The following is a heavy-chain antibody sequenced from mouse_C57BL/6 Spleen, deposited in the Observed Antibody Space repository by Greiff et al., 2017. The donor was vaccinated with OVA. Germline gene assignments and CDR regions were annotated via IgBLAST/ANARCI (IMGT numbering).Heavy chain of an antibody. CDR1: GFNIKDDY. D-gene: IGHD2-1*01. CDR2: IDPENGDT. J-gene: IGHJ4*01. V-gene: IGHV14-4*01. Sequence: EVQLQQSGAELVRPGASVKLSCTASGFNIKDDYMHWVKQRPEQGLEWIGWIDPENGDTEYASKFQGKATITADTSSNTAYLQLSSLTSEDTAVYYCTRGYYGNFHYYAMDYWGQGTSVTVSS. CDR3: TRGYYGNFHYYAMDY.